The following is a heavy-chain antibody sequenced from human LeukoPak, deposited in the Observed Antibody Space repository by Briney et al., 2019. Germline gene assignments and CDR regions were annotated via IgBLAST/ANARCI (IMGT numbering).Heavy chain of an antibody. CDR3: VREGRSISVWCSGGSCYDFDY. Sequence: PGGSLRLSSAASGFTFNTYNMNWVRQAPGKVLEWVSSISSSKTDIYYADSVRGRFTISRDNVKNSLYLQMNSLRAEDTAVYYCVREGRSISVWCSGGSCYDFDYWGQGTLVTVSS. J-gene: IGHJ4*02. CDR2: ISSSKTDI. V-gene: IGHV3-21*01. CDR1: GFTFNTYN. D-gene: IGHD2-15*01.